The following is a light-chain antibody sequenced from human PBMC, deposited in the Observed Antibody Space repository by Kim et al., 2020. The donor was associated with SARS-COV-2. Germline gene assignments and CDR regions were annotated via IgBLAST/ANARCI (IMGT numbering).Light chain of an antibody. CDR2: AAS. CDR1: QSISSH. CDR3: QESHSGRT. V-gene: IGKV1-39*01. Sequence: SASVGDRVTLTWRGSQSISSHLNWYQKKPGEVPTLLIYAASTLQSGVPSWFSGSGSGTDFTLTITSLQPGDFATYYCQESHSGRTFGQGTRVEVK. J-gene: IGKJ1*01.